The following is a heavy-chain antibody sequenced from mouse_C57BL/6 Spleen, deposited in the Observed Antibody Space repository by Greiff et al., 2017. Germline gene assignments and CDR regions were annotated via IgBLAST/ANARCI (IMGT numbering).Heavy chain of an antibody. Sequence: QVQLQQPGAELVKPGASVKLSCKASGYTFTSYWMQWVKQRPGQGLEWIGEIDPSDSYTNYNQKLKGKATLTVDTSSSTAYMQLSSLTSEDSAVYYCARASYGSSYVRAMDYWGQGTSVTVSS. D-gene: IGHD1-1*01. CDR1: GYTFTSYW. CDR2: IDPSDSYT. J-gene: IGHJ4*01. CDR3: ARASYGSSYVRAMDY. V-gene: IGHV1-50*01.